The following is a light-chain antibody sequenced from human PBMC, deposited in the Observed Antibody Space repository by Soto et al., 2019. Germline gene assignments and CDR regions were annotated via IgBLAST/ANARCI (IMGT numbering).Light chain of an antibody. CDR1: SSDVGGYNY. Sequence: QSALTQPASVSGPPGQSITISCTGTSSDVGGYNYVSWYQQHPGKAPKLMIYDVSNRPSGVSNRFSGSKSGNTASLTISGLQAEDEADYYCSSYTSSSTGVFGGGTQLTVL. CDR3: SSYTSSSTGV. V-gene: IGLV2-14*01. CDR2: DVS. J-gene: IGLJ7*01.